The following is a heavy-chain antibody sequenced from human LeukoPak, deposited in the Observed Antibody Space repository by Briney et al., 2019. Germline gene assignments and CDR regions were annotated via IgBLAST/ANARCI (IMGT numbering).Heavy chain of an antibody. V-gene: IGHV4-39*07. CDR2: IYYSGST. J-gene: IGHJ4*02. D-gene: IGHD6-13*01. CDR3: ARVEGYSSSWSLDY. CDR1: GGSISSYY. Sequence: PSETLSLTCTVSGGSISSYYWGWIRQPPGKGLEWIGSIYYSGSTYYNPSLKSRVTISVDTSKNQFSLKLSSVTAADTAVYYCARVEGYSSSWSLDYWGQGTLVTVSS.